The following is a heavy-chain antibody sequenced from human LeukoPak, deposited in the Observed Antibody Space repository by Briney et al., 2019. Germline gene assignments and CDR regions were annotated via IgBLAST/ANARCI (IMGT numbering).Heavy chain of an antibody. CDR3: ARTLQLERLAFAI. CDR1: GYTFTSYG. Sequence: GASVKVSCKASGYTFTSYGISWVRQAPGQGLEWMGWINPNSGGTNYAQKFQGRVTMTRDTSISTAYMELSRLRSDDTAVYYCARTLQLERLAFAIWGQGTMVTVSS. D-gene: IGHD1-1*01. CDR2: INPNSGGT. J-gene: IGHJ3*02. V-gene: IGHV1-2*02.